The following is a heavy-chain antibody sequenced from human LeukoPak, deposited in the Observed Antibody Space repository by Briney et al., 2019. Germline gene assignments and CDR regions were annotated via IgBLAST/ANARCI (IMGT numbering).Heavy chain of an antibody. D-gene: IGHD4-11*01. CDR2: IYTSGST. V-gene: IGHV4-4*09. CDR3: ARFSSNSLYFDS. J-gene: IGHJ4*02. CDR1: GGSISSYY. Sequence: SETLSLTCTVSGGSISSYYWSWIRQPPGKGLEWIGYIYTSGSTNYNPSLKSRVTISVDTSKNQLSLKLSSVTAADTAVYYCARFSSNSLYFDSGGRGPLVTVSS.